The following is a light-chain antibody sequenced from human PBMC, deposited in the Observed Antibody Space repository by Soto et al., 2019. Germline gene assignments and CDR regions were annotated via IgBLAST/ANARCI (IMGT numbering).Light chain of an antibody. CDR3: QQYGSSLSWT. V-gene: IGKV3-20*01. Sequence: EIVLTQSPGTLSLSPGGRATLSCRASQSVSSSYLAWYQQTPGQAPRLLIYGASSRATGIPDRFSGSGSGTDFTLTISRLEPEDFAVYYCQQYGSSLSWTFGQGTKVDIK. CDR1: QSVSSSY. J-gene: IGKJ1*01. CDR2: GAS.